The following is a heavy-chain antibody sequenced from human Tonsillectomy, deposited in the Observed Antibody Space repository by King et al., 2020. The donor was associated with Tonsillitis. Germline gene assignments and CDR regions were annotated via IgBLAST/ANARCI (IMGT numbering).Heavy chain of an antibody. CDR1: GFTFSSYA. J-gene: IGHJ4*02. Sequence: VQLVESGGGLVQPGGSLRLSCAASGFTFSSYAMSWVRQAPGKGLEWGSAISGGDGSTDYADSVKGRFTSSRDNSKNTLYLQMGSLRVEDTAIYYCARSYCRGTSCYSPFDYWGQGTLVTVSS. V-gene: IGHV3-23*04. CDR3: ARSYCRGTSCYSPFDY. CDR2: ISGGDGST. D-gene: IGHD2-2*01.